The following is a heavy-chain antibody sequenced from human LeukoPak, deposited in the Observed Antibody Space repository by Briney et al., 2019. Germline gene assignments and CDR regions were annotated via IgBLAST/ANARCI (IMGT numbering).Heavy chain of an antibody. J-gene: IGHJ4*02. CDR2: IIPIFGTA. D-gene: IGHD5-18*01. CDR1: GGTFSSYA. CDR3: ARELQLWLQK. V-gene: IGHV1-69*05. Sequence: ASVKVSCKASGGTFSSYAISWVRQAPGQGLEWMGRIIPIFGTANYAQKFQDRVTITTDESTSTAYMELSSLRSEDTAVYYCARELQLWLQKWGQGTLVTVSS.